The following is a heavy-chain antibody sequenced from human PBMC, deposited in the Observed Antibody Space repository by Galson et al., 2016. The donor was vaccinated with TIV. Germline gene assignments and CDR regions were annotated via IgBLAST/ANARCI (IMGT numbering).Heavy chain of an antibody. Sequence: SLRLSCATSGFNFDVRWMSWLRQVPGKELEWVGRIRSGSEAGTTDYAATVRGRFTISRDNAKNSVYLQMNSLRAEDKAVYYCVRKDQVADFCSTTSCSHDYWGQGTLVTVSS. V-gene: IGHV3-15*01. CDR3: VRKDQVADFCSTTSCSHDY. CDR2: IRSGSEAGTT. D-gene: IGHD2-2*01. CDR1: GFNFDVRW. J-gene: IGHJ4*02.